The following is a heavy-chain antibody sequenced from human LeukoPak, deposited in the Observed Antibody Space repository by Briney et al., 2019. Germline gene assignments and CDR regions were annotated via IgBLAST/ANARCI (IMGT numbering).Heavy chain of an antibody. V-gene: IGHV3-23*01. CDR3: AKDLGDYVSVLDY. CDR2: ISGSGGST. D-gene: IGHD3-16*01. CDR1: GFTFGTYA. Sequence: GGSLRLSCVASGFTFGTYAMTWVRQAPGKGLEWVSAISGSGGSTFCAGSVEGRFTISRDNSKNTLYLQMNSLRAEDTAVYYCAKDLGDYVSVLDYWGRGTLVTVSS. J-gene: IGHJ4*02.